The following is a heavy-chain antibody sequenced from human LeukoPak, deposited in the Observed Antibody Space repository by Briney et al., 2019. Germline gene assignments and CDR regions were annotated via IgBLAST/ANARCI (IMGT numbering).Heavy chain of an antibody. CDR3: ARSTISGIAADPGLLSAFDI. CDR1: GGSISTTNYY. CDR2: IYSGGST. Sequence: PSETLSLTCTVSGGSISTTNYYWGWIRQAPGEGLEWVSVIYSGGSTYYADSVKGRFTISRDNSKNMLYLQMNSLRAEDTAVYYCARSTISGIAADPGLLSAFDIWGQGTMVTVSS. J-gene: IGHJ3*02. V-gene: IGHV3-53*01. D-gene: IGHD6-13*01.